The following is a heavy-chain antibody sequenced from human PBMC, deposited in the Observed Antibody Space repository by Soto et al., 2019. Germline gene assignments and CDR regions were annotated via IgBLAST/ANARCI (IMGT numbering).Heavy chain of an antibody. Sequence: LSLTCAVYGGSFSGYYWSWIRQPPGKGLEWIGEINHSGSTNYNPSLKSRVTISVDTSKNQFSLNLRSVTAADTAVYYCARRDRSGFSYWLDTWGQGTLVTVSS. CDR2: INHSGST. V-gene: IGHV4-34*09. J-gene: IGHJ5*02. CDR3: ARRDRSGFSYWLDT. CDR1: GGSFSGYY. D-gene: IGHD3-22*01.